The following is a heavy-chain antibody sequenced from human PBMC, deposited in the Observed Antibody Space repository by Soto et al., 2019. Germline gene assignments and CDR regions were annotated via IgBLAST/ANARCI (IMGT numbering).Heavy chain of an antibody. J-gene: IGHJ4*02. CDR2: ISYDGSNN. D-gene: IGHD4-17*01. Sequence: QVQLVESGGGVVQPGRSLRLSCAASGFTFSGYGMHWVRQAPGTGLEWVASISYDGSNNYYADSLKGRFTISRDSSKNTLYLQMNSLRAEATAVYYCAKERDYDFDYWGQGTLVTVSS. CDR3: AKERDYDFDY. CDR1: GFTFSGYG. V-gene: IGHV3-30*18.